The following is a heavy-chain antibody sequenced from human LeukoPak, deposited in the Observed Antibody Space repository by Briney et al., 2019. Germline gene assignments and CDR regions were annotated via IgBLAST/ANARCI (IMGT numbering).Heavy chain of an antibody. CDR3: AKDAVVLMVYAKPPDY. D-gene: IGHD2-8*01. V-gene: IGHV3-30*18. J-gene: IGHJ4*02. CDR2: ISYDGSNK. Sequence: GGSLRLSCAASGFTFSSYGMHWVRQAPGKGLEWVAVISYDGSNKYYADSVKGRFTISRDNSKNTLYLQMNSLRAEDTAVYYCAKDAVVLMVYAKPPDYWGQGTLVTVSS. CDR1: GFTFSSYG.